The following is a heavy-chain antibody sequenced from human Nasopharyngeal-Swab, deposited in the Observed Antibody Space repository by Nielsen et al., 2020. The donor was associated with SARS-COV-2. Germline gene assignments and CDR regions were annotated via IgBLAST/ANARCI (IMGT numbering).Heavy chain of an antibody. J-gene: IGHJ4*02. Sequence: SETLSLTCIVSGDSMSRFWWSWIRQAPGKGLEWVGYISATGTTTYNPSLKSRATIFIDSSRRQFSLRLSSVTAADTAVYYCATDLDHFGGENRFDSWGLGTLVTVSS. CDR3: ATDLDHFGGENRFDS. D-gene: IGHD4-23*01. V-gene: IGHV4-4*08. CDR2: ISATGTT. CDR1: GDSMSRFW.